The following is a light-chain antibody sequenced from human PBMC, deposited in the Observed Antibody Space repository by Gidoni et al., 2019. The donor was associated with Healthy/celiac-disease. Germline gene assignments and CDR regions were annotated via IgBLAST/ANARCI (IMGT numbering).Light chain of an antibody. V-gene: IGKV3-15*01. J-gene: IGKJ2*01. CDR3: QQYNNWPPGNT. Sequence: EIVMTQSPATLSVSPGERATLSCRASQSVNSNLAWYQQKPGQAPRLLIYGASTRATGIPARFSGSGSGTEFTLTISSLQSEDFAVYYCQQYNNWPPGNTFGSGDQAGDQT. CDR2: GAS. CDR1: QSVNSN.